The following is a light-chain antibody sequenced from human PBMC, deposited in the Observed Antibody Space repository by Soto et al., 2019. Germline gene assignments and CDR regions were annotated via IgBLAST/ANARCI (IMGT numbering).Light chain of an antibody. V-gene: IGLV2-14*01. CDR2: DVS. CDR3: SSYTSSSTL. J-gene: IGLJ1*01. CDR1: SSDVGGYNY. Sequence: QSVLTQPASVSGSPGQSITISCTGTSSDVGGYNYVSWYQQHPGKAPKLMIYDVSNRPSGVSNRFSGSKSGNTASLTISGLQAEDEADYYCSSYTSSSTLLVTGTKVTVL.